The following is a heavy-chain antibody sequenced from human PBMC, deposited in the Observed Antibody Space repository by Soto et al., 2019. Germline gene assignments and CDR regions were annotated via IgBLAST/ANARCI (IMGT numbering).Heavy chain of an antibody. CDR3: AGTFDYYGMDV. Sequence: SLTLSLTCAVSGYSIASGYYWAWIRQSPGKGLEWIGSIYHAGSVYYNPSLNSRVAVSLDTSKNHFSLKLTSVTAADTAVYYCAGTFDYYGMDVWGQGTTVTVSS. V-gene: IGHV4-38-2*01. CDR2: IYHAGSV. J-gene: IGHJ6*02. D-gene: IGHD1-1*01. CDR1: GYSIASGYY.